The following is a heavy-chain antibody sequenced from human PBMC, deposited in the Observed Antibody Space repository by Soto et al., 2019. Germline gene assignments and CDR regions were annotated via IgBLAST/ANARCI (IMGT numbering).Heavy chain of an antibody. V-gene: IGHV3-33*01. CDR1: GFTFSSYG. D-gene: IGHD3-16*01. Sequence: GGSLRLSCAASGFTFSSYGMHWVRQAPGKGLEWVAVIWYDGSNKYYADSVKGRFTISRDNSKNTLYLQMNSLRAEDTAVYYCARAFEVTRGIDYWGQGTLVTVS. CDR2: IWYDGSNK. CDR3: ARAFEVTRGIDY. J-gene: IGHJ4*02.